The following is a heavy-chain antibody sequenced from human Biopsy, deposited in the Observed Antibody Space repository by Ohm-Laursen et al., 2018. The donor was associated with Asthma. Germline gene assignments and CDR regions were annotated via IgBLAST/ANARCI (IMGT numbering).Heavy chain of an antibody. V-gene: IGHV4-61*01. Sequence: SETLSLTCTVSGGSVSTGSYYWSWIRQPPGKGLEWLGYIYYTGSDNYNPSLKSRVTISVDKFKNQFSLRLNSGTAADTAAYYCARGPNYHGSGRAPIGMDVWGQGTTVTVSS. CDR1: GGSVSTGSYY. CDR2: IYYTGSD. CDR3: ARGPNYHGSGRAPIGMDV. J-gene: IGHJ6*02. D-gene: IGHD3-10*01.